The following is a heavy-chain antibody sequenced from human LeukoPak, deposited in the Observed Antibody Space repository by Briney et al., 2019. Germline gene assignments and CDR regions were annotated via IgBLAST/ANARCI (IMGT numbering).Heavy chain of an antibody. CDR1: GYTFTSYD. CDR2: MNPNSGNT. J-gene: IGHJ5*02. CDR3: ARRDYMVRGVSNWFDP. V-gene: IGHV1-8*01. Sequence: ASVKVSCKASGYTFTSYDINWVRQATGQGLEWMGWMNPNSGNTGYAQKFQSRVTMTRNTSISTAYMELSRLRSDDTAVYYCARRDYMVRGVSNWFDPWGQGTLVTVSS. D-gene: IGHD3-10*01.